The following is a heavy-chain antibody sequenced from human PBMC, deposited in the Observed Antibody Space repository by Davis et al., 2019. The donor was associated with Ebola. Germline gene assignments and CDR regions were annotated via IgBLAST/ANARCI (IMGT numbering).Heavy chain of an antibody. CDR1: GGSVSSGSYY. CDR2: IYYSGST. V-gene: IGHV4-61*01. Sequence: MPSETLSLTCTVSGGSVSSGSYYWSWIRQPPGKGLEWIGYIYYSGSTNYNPSLKSRVTISVDTSKNQFSLKLSSVTAADTAVYYCARGGYSSSWPPRVYYYYGMDVWGQGTTVTVSS. D-gene: IGHD6-13*01. J-gene: IGHJ6*02. CDR3: ARGGYSSSWPPRVYYYYGMDV.